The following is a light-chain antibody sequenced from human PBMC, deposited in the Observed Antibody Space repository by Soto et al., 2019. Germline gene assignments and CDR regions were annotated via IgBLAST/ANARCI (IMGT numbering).Light chain of an antibody. CDR1: TGAVTSGHY. V-gene: IGLV7-46*01. Sequence: QAVVTQEPSLTVSPGGTVTLTCGSSTGAVTSGHYPYWFQQKPGQAPRTLIYDTRNKHSWTPARFSGSLLGGKAALTLSGAQPEDEAEYYCLLSYSGARVFGGGTQLTVL. J-gene: IGLJ3*02. CDR2: DTR. CDR3: LLSYSGARV.